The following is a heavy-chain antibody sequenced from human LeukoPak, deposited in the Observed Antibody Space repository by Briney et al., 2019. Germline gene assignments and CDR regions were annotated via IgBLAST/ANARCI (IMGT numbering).Heavy chain of an antibody. Sequence: KPSETLSLTCTVSGGSISSYYWSWIRQPPGKGLEWIGYIYYSGSTNYNPSLKSRVTISVDTSKNQFSLKLSSVTAADTAVYYCARLRGYYSINRPFDYWGQGTLVTVSS. J-gene: IGHJ4*02. CDR2: IYYSGST. D-gene: IGHD3-22*01. CDR3: ARLRGYYSINRPFDY. V-gene: IGHV4-59*08. CDR1: GGSISSYY.